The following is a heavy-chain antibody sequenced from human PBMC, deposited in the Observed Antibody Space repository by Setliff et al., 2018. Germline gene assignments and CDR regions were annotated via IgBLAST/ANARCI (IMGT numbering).Heavy chain of an antibody. V-gene: IGHV3-7*01. D-gene: IGHD6-13*01. Sequence: GSLRLSCAGSGFTFNTYWMTWVRQAPGKGLEWVASITHDGSKTYILDSVKGRFTISRDNTKNTLYVRMNSLRGDDTAVYYCARGTTLTRAAAGYYFDSWGQGTLVTV. CDR3: ARGTTLTRAAAGYYFDS. CDR1: GFTFNTYW. CDR2: ITHDGSKT. J-gene: IGHJ4*02.